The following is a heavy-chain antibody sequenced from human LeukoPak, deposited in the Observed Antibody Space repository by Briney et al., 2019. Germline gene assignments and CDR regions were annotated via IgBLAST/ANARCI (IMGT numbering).Heavy chain of an antibody. CDR1: GGPISSYY. J-gene: IGHJ5*02. V-gene: IGHV4-59*01. CDR3: ARVGPYCSSTSCYSITHSNWFDL. D-gene: IGHD2-2*01. Sequence: SETLSLTCTVPGGPISSYYWSWIRQPPGKGLEWIGYIYYSGSTNYNPSLKSRVTISVDTSKNQFSLKLSSVTAADAAVYYCARVGPYCSSTSCYSITHSNWFDLWDQGTLVTVSS. CDR2: IYYSGST.